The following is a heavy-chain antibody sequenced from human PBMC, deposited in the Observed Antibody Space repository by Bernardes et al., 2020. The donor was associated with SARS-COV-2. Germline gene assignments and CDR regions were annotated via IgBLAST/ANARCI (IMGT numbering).Heavy chain of an antibody. J-gene: IGHJ6*04. Sequence: GGSLRLSCTGSGFTFSNYNMNWVRQAPGKGLEWISYISSSSLTIDSADSVKGRFTISRDNTNNLVYLQMNSLRAEDTAVYYCVRDRGSMDVWGNGTTVTVSS. CDR3: VRDRGSMDV. CDR1: GFTFSNYN. CDR2: ISSSSLTI. V-gene: IGHV3-48*04.